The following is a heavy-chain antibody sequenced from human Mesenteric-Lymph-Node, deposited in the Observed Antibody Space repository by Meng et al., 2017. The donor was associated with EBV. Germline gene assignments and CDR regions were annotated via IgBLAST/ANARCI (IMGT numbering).Heavy chain of an antibody. V-gene: IGHV1-18*01. CDR2: ISADNGNT. CDR3: ASGNSGINFDY. Sequence: QVQRGPAEAEVKEPGAQGKVPGKASGYRFNTYGISWVRQAPGQGLEWMGWISADNGNTIFAQKFQGRVTMTADSSTSTAYMEVTSLTSDDTAVYYCASGNSGINFDYWGQGTLVTVSS. J-gene: IGHJ4*02. D-gene: IGHD4-23*01. CDR1: GYRFNTYG.